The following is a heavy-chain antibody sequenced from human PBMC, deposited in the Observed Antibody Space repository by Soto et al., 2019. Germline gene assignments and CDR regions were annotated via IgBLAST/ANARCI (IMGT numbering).Heavy chain of an antibody. Sequence: PGGSLRRSCAASGFIFSYYWMHCVRQAPGKGLVWFSRINSDGTSSKYADSVKGRFTISRDNAKRNLFLQMNSLRAEDTGVYYCATAPYYERSDFWGQGTTVTVSS. CDR1: GFIFSYYW. V-gene: IGHV3-74*01. D-gene: IGHD3-22*01. CDR3: ATAPYYERSDF. J-gene: IGHJ4*02. CDR2: INSDGTSS.